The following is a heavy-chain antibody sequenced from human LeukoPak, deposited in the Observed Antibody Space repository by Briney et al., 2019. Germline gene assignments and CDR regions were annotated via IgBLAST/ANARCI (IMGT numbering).Heavy chain of an antibody. CDR1: GGSISSNNW. D-gene: IGHD3-16*01. V-gene: IGHV4-4*02. CDR2: IYHSGST. CDR3: ARKGGDPLGIFDS. Sequence: SETLSLTCAVSGGSISSNNWWSCVRQPPGKGLEWIGEIYHSGSTDYNPSLRSRVTISVDKSKNQFSLKLSSVTAADTAVYYCARKGGDPLGIFDSWGQGTLVTVSS. J-gene: IGHJ4*02.